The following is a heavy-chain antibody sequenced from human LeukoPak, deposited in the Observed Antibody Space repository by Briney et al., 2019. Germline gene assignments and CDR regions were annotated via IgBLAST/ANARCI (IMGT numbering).Heavy chain of an antibody. CDR3: ARDFRYCSGGSCYTLFDY. D-gene: IGHD2-15*01. Sequence: SQTLSLTCALSGDSFSSNSAAWNWIRQSPSRGLEWLGRTYYRSKWYNDYAVSVKSRITINPDTSKNQFSLQLNSVTPEDTAVYYCARDFRYCSGGSCYTLFDYWGQGTLVTVSS. CDR2: TYYRSKWYN. CDR1: GDSFSSNSAA. V-gene: IGHV6-1*01. J-gene: IGHJ4*02.